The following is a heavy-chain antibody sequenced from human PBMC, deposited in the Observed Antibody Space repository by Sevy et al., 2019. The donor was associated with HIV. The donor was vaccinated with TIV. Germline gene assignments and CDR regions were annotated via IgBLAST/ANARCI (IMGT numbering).Heavy chain of an antibody. Sequence: GGSLRLSCVASGLTFSSYDMHWVRQVTGKGLEWVSGVGPAGDPFYPGSVKGRFTISRENAKNSFYLQMNSLRAGDTAVYYCARSGGYSDYGMDVWGQGTTVTVSS. CDR2: VGPAGDP. J-gene: IGHJ6*02. V-gene: IGHV3-13*05. CDR3: ARSGGYSDYGMDV. D-gene: IGHD5-12*01. CDR1: GLTFSSYD.